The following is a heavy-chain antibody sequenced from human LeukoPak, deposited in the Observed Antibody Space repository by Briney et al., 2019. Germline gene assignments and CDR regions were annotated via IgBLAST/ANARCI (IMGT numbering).Heavy chain of an antibody. Sequence: ASAKVSCKASGYTFTGYYMHWVRQAPGQGLEWMGWINPNSGGTNYAQKFQGRVTMTRDTSISTAYMELSRLRSDDTAVYYCARDYYSGYRNWFDPWGQGTLVTVSS. J-gene: IGHJ5*02. D-gene: IGHD2/OR15-2a*01. V-gene: IGHV1-2*02. CDR1: GYTFTGYY. CDR2: INPNSGGT. CDR3: ARDYYSGYRNWFDP.